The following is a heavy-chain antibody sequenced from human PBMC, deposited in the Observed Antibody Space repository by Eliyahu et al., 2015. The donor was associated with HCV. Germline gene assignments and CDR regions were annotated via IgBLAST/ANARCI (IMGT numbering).Heavy chain of an antibody. CDR1: GXPFTSYG. V-gene: IGHV1-18*04. Sequence: QVQLVQSGAEVXKPXXSXKVSCXAYGXPFTSYGISWVRQAPGQGLEWMGWMSPYNRNTNPXQNLQGRVXMTMDTSTSTAFMELGSLTSDDTAVYFCARDRDGYNGFDYWGQGTQVTVSS. CDR2: MSPYNRNT. J-gene: IGHJ4*02. D-gene: IGHD5-24*01. CDR3: ARDRDGYNGFDY.